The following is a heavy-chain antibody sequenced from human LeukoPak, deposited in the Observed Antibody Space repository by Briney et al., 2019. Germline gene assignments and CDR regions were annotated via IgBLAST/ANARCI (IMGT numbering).Heavy chain of an antibody. V-gene: IGHV4-34*01. Sequence: SETLSLTCAVSGYSISSGYYWSWIRQPPGKGLEWIGEINHSGSTNYNPSLKSRVTISVDTSKNQFSLKLSSVTAADTAVYYCASRERRYDSSGYYRVFDYWGQGTLVTVSS. CDR3: ASRERRYDSSGYYRVFDY. CDR2: INHSGST. J-gene: IGHJ4*02. CDR1: GYSISSGYY. D-gene: IGHD3-22*01.